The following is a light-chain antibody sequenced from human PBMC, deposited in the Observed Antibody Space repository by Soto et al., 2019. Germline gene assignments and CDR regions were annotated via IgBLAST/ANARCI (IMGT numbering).Light chain of an antibody. CDR1: SSNIGAGYD. J-gene: IGLJ2*01. Sequence: QSVLTQPPSVSGAPRQRVTISCTGSSSNIGAGYDVHWYQQLPGTAPKLLIYGNSNRPSGVPDRFSGSKSGTSASLSITGRQAEDEADYYCQSYDSSLSGVVFGGGTKLTVL. V-gene: IGLV1-40*01. CDR3: QSYDSSLSGVV. CDR2: GNS.